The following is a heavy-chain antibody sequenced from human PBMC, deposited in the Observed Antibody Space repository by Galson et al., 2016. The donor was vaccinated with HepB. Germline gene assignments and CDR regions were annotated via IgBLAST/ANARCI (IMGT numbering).Heavy chain of an antibody. V-gene: IGHV1-46*01. CDR2: INPRTGDT. J-gene: IGHJ3*02. CDR3: ARDLSGNSDYAFDI. Sequence: SVKVSCKASGYTFTNYYIHWIRQAPGQGLEWMAIINPRTGDTSYAQNFQGRVSMTRDTSTNTVYMELSSLRSEDTAFYYCARDLSGNSDYAFDIWGQGTMVTVSS. CDR1: GYTFTNYY. D-gene: IGHD4-23*01.